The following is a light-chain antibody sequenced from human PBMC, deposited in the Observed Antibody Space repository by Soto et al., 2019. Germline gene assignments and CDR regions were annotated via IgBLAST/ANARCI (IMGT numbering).Light chain of an antibody. J-gene: IGKJ2*01. Sequence: EIMLTQSPGTLSLSPGERATLSCRTSQSVNTRYLAWYQQKTGQAPRLLIYGASSRATGIPDRFNGSGSGTDFALTISRLEPEDFAVYYCQQYGTSPYTFGQGTKLEIK. CDR1: QSVNTRY. CDR3: QQYGTSPYT. V-gene: IGKV3-20*01. CDR2: GAS.